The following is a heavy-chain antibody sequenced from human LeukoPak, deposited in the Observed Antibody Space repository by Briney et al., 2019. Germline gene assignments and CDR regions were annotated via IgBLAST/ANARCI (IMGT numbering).Heavy chain of an antibody. CDR2: IWYDGSNK. J-gene: IGHJ4*02. CDR3: ARDFTLYGSFSWFDY. D-gene: IGHD6-6*01. CDR1: GXTFSTYG. Sequence: GRSLRLSCAASGXTFSTYGMHWVRQAPGKGLEWVEVIWYDGSNKYYADSVKGRFTISRDNSKNTLYQQMNSLRAEDTAMYYCARDFTLYGSFSWFDYWGQGTLVTVSS. V-gene: IGHV3-33*01.